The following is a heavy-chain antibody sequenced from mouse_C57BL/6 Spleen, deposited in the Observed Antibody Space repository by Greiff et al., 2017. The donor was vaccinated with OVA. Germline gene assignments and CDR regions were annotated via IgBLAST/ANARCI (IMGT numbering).Heavy chain of an antibody. CDR1: GYTFTSYW. CDR2: IDPSDSYT. CDR3: ARLGDHGGFAY. Sequence: QVQLQQHGAELVMPGASVKLSCKASGYTFTSYWMHWVKQRPGQGLEWIGEIDPSDSYTNYNQKFKGKSTLTVDKSSSTAYMQLSSLTSEDSAVYYCARLGDHGGFAYWGQGTLVTVSA. V-gene: IGHV1-69*01. J-gene: IGHJ3*01.